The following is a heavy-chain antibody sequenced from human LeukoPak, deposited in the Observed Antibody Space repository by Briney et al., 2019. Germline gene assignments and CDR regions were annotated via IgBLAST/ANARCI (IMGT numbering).Heavy chain of an antibody. CDR3: ARDRDNIVATIPTFDY. Sequence: GRSLRLSCAASGFTFSSYGVHWVRQAPGKGLEWVAVIWYDGSNKYYADSVKGRFTISRDNSKNTLYLQMNSLRAEDTAVYYCARDRDNIVATIPTFDYWGQGTLVTVSS. CDR1: GFTFSSYG. D-gene: IGHD5-12*01. CDR2: IWYDGSNK. J-gene: IGHJ4*02. V-gene: IGHV3-33*01.